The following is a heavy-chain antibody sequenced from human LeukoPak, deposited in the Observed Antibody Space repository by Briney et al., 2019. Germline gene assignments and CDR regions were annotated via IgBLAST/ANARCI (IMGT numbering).Heavy chain of an antibody. J-gene: IGHJ4*02. D-gene: IGHD3-3*01. CDR2: IWYDGSNK. CDR3: AKASLEWLLSSSFDY. V-gene: IGHV3-33*06. CDR1: GFTFSSYG. Sequence: GGSLRLSCAASGFTFSSYGMHWVRQAPGKGLEWVAVIWYDGSNKYYADSVKGRFTISRDNSKNTLYLQMNSLRAEDTAVYYCAKASLEWLLSSSFDYWGQGTLVTVSS.